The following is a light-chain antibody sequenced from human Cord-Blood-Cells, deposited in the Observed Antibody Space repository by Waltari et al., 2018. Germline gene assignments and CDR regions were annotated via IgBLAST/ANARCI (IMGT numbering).Light chain of an antibody. CDR2: DVS. CDR1: SSDVGSYNL. CDR3: CSYAGSSTYV. Sequence: QSALTQPASVSGSPGQSITISCTGTSSDVGSYNLVSWYQQHPSKAPKLMVYDVSNLPSGVSYRFSGSKSGNTSSLTISGLQAEDEADYYCCSYAGSSTYVFGTGTKVTVL. V-gene: IGLV2-23*02. J-gene: IGLJ1*01.